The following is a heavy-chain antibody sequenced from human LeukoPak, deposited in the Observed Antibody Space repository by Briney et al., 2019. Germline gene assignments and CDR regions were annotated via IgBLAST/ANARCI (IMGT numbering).Heavy chain of an antibody. V-gene: IGHV3-15*07. CDR3: ATDYYGSGSPGFGY. Sequence: GRSLRLSCAASGFTFSNYGMHWVRQAPGKGLEWVGRKSKTDGGTTDNAAPVKGRFTISRDDSKNTLYLQMNSLKTEDTAVYYCATDYYGSGSPGFGYWGQGNMVTVSS. CDR1: GFTFSNYG. CDR2: KSKTDGGTT. J-gene: IGHJ4*02. D-gene: IGHD3-10*01.